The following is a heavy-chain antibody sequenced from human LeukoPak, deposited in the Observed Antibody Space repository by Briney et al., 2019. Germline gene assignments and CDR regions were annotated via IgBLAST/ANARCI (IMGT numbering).Heavy chain of an antibody. CDR2: IVVGSGNT. CDR1: GFTFTSSA. D-gene: IGHD3-22*01. Sequence: GTSVKVSCKASGFTFTSSAMQWVRQARGQRREGIGWIVVGSGNTNYAQKFQERVTITRDMSTSTAYMELSSLRSEDTAVYYCAAVGYYYDSSGYHHYFDYWGQGTLVTVSS. CDR3: AAVGYYYDSSGYHHYFDY. J-gene: IGHJ4*02. V-gene: IGHV1-58*02.